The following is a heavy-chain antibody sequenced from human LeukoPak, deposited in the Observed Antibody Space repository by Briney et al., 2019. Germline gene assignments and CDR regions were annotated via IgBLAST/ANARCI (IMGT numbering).Heavy chain of an antibody. D-gene: IGHD3-10*02. CDR3: ARLFTLGYYYGMDV. J-gene: IGHJ6*02. CDR1: GGSISSGDYY. CDR2: IYYSGST. V-gene: IGHV4-30-4*01. Sequence: SETLSLTCTVSGGSISSGDYYWSWIRQPPGKGLEWIGYIYYSGSTYYNPSLKSRVTISVDTSKNQFSLKLSSVTAADTAVYYCARLFTLGYYYGMDVWGQGTTVTVSS.